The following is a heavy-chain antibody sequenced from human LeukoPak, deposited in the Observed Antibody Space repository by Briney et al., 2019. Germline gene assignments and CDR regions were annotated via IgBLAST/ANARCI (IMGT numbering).Heavy chain of an antibody. V-gene: IGHV6-1*01. CDR3: ARGIVGAKRVAFDI. Sequence: SQTLSLTCAISGDSVSSNSAAWNWIRQSSSRGLEWLGRTYYRSKWYNDYAVSVKSRITINPDTSKNQFSLQLNSVTPEDTAVYYCARGIVGAKRVAFDIWGQGTMVTVSS. D-gene: IGHD1-26*01. CDR2: TYYRSKWYN. J-gene: IGHJ3*02. CDR1: GDSVSSNSAA.